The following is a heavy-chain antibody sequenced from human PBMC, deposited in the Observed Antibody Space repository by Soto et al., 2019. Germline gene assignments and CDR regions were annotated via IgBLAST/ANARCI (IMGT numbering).Heavy chain of an antibody. CDR3: ARGLAAGDY. V-gene: IGHV1-46*01. CDR1: GYTFTNYY. CDR2: INPNGGST. J-gene: IGHJ4*02. D-gene: IGHD6-13*01. Sequence: QVQLVQSGAEVKNPGASVKVSCKASGYTFTNYYIHWVRQAPGQGLEWMAIINPNGGSTNYAQEFQGRVTLARETFTNTVYMELSSLRSEDTAIYYCARGLAAGDYWGQGTLVTVS.